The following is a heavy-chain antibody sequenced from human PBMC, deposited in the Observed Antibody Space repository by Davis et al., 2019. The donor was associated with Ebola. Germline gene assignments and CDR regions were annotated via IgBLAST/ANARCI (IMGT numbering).Heavy chain of an antibody. Sequence: MPSETLSLTCAVYGGSFSGYYLSWICQPPGKGLEWIGEMNHSGSTNYNPSLKSRVTISVDTSKNQFSLKLSSVTAADTAVYYWARALYRYSSGWYLGYWGQGTLVTVSS. V-gene: IGHV4-34*01. J-gene: IGHJ4*02. D-gene: IGHD6-19*01. CDR1: GGSFSGYY. CDR3: ARALYRYSSGWYLGY. CDR2: MNHSGST.